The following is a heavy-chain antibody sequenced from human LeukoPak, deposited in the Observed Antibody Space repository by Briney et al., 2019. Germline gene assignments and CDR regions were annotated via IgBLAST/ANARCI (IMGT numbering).Heavy chain of an antibody. J-gene: IGHJ3*02. CDR3: ARLDAFDI. CDR2: IYYTGST. V-gene: IGHV4-59*01. Sequence: PSETLSLTCTVSGGSISSYYWSWIRQPPGKGLEWIGYIYYTGSTNYNPSLKGRVTISVDTSKNQFSLKLTSVTAADTAVYYCARLDAFDIWGQGTMVTVSS. CDR1: GGSISSYY.